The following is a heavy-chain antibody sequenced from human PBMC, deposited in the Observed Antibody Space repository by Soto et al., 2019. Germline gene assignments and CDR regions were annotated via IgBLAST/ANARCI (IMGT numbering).Heavy chain of an antibody. J-gene: IGHJ4*02. CDR2: IYYSGST. D-gene: IGHD1-1*01. CDR1: GGSISSYY. V-gene: IGHV4-59*01. Sequence: PSETLSLTCTVSGGSISSYYWSWIRQPPGKGLEWIGYIYYSGSTNCNPSLKSRVTISVDTSKNQFSLKLSSVTAADTAGYYCASTIRGFCDYWGQGTLVTVYS. CDR3: ASTIRGFCDY.